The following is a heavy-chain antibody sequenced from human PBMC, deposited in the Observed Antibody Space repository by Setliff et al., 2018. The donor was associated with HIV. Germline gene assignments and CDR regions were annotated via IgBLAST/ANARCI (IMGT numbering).Heavy chain of an antibody. Sequence: LRLSCAASGFTFSSYSMNWVRQAPGKGLEWLSYISSSSSSIYHADSVKGRFTISRDNTRSTLYLQMNRLRVEDTAAYHCAKDRDYGDNLLLLNWFDPWGQGTLVTVSS. J-gene: IGHJ5*02. D-gene: IGHD4-17*01. CDR2: ISSSSSSI. CDR3: AKDRDYGDNLLLLNWFDP. CDR1: GFTFSSYS. V-gene: IGHV3-48*04.